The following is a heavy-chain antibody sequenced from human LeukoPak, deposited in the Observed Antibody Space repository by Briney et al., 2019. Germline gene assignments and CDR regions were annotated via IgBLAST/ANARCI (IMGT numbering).Heavy chain of an antibody. CDR2: ISSSGTNI. V-gene: IGHV3-21*01. J-gene: IGHJ4*02. CDR1: GFTFSSYS. CDR3: AGDWGPGYFYY. Sequence: PGGSLRLSCAASGFTFSSYSMIWVRQAPGKGLEWVSSISSSGTNIFYADSVKGRFTISRDNAKNSLYLQMNSLTDEDTAVYYCAGDWGPGYFYYWGQGTLVTVSS. D-gene: IGHD7-27*01.